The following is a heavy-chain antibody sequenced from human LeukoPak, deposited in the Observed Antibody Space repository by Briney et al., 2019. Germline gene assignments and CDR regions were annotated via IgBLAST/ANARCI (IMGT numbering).Heavy chain of an antibody. D-gene: IGHD3-10*01. J-gene: IGHJ4*02. CDR2: INPSGGST. CDR1: GYTFTSYY. Sequence: ASVKVSCKASGYTFTSYYMHWVRQAPGQGLEWMGIINPSGGSTSYAQKFQGRVTMTRDTSTSTAYMELRSLRSDDTAVYYCARQEGWFGELLHFDYWGQGTLVTVSS. V-gene: IGHV1-46*01. CDR3: ARQEGWFGELLHFDY.